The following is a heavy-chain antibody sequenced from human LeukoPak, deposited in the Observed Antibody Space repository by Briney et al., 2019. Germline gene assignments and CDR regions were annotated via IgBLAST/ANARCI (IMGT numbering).Heavy chain of an antibody. V-gene: IGHV1-18*01. CDR2: ISAYNGNT. Sequence: GASVKVSCKASGYTFTSYGISWVRQAPGQGLEWMGWISAYNGNTNYAQKLQGRVTMTTDTSTSTAYMELRSLRSDDTAVYYCASLIEYSSSRVRTDDAFDIWGQETMVTVSS. J-gene: IGHJ3*02. CDR3: ASLIEYSSSRVRTDDAFDI. CDR1: GYTFTSYG. D-gene: IGHD6-6*01.